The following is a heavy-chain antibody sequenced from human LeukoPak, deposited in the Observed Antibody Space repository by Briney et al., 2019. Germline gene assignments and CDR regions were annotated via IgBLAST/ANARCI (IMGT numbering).Heavy chain of an antibody. J-gene: IGHJ3*02. Sequence: GSLRLSCAASGFTFSSYAMSWVRQAPGKGLEWVSAISGSGGSTYYADSVKGRFTISRDNSKSTLYLQMNSLRAEDTAVYYCARDGGIVVVPAATYNWNSLDIWGQGTMVTVSS. CDR3: ARDGGIVVVPAATYNWNSLDI. V-gene: IGHV3-23*01. CDR1: GFTFSSYA. CDR2: ISGSGGST. D-gene: IGHD2-2*01.